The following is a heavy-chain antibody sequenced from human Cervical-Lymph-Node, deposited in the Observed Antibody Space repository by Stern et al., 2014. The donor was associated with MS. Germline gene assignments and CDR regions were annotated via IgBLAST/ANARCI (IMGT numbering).Heavy chain of an antibody. D-gene: IGHD3-22*01. Sequence: MQLVESGPEVKKPGTSVKVSCKASGFTFTSSAVQWVRQARGQRLEWIGWIVVGSGNTTYAQKFQERVTITRDMSTSTAYMELSSLRSEDTAVYYCAAVPDYYDSSGADAFDIWGQGTMVTVSS. CDR2: IVVGSGNT. J-gene: IGHJ3*02. V-gene: IGHV1-58*01. CDR3: AAVPDYYDSSGADAFDI. CDR1: GFTFTSSA.